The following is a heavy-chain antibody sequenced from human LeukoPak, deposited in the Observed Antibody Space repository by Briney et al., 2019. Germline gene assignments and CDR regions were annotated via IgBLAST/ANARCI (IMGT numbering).Heavy chain of an antibody. CDR2: ISGSDGTS. V-gene: IGHV3-23*01. J-gene: IGHJ4*02. Sequence: GGSLRLSCAASGFTFNSFAMNWVRQPPGKGPEWVSSISGSDGTSHYADFVKGRFTISRDNSKNTLYLQMNSLRAEDTAAYYCAKSLGVGGYTRYKGFDQWGQGTLVVVSS. CDR1: GFTFNSFA. D-gene: IGHD3-16*02. CDR3: AKSLGVGGYTRYKGFDQ.